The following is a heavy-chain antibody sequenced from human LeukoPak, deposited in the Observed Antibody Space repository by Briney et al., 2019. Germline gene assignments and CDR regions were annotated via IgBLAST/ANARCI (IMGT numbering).Heavy chain of an antibody. V-gene: IGHV4-34*01. J-gene: IGHJ3*02. CDR2: INHSGST. CDR1: GGSFSGYY. Sequence: SETLSLTCAVYGGSFSGYYWSWIRQPPGKGLEWIGEINHSGSTNYNPSLKSRVTMSVDTSKNQFSLKLSSVTAADTAVYYCARDIPTLPDAFDIWGQGTMVTVSS. CDR3: ARDIPTLPDAFDI. D-gene: IGHD4-17*01.